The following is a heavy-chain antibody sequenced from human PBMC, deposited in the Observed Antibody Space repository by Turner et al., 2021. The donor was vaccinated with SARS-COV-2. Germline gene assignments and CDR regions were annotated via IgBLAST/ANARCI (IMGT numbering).Heavy chain of an antibody. V-gene: IGHV3-74*01. CDR1: GFTFSDHW. D-gene: IGHD6-13*01. CDR3: TRRGIAAAGNDY. Sequence: VPLVESGGDFVHPGWSLRLSCVGSGFTFSDHWMHWVRQGPGKGLVWVSRISDDGSSASYGGSVRGRFTVSRDNAKNTLYLQMNSLRPDDTGVYYCTRRGIAAAGNDYWGQGTLVTVSS. J-gene: IGHJ4*02. CDR2: ISDDGSSA.